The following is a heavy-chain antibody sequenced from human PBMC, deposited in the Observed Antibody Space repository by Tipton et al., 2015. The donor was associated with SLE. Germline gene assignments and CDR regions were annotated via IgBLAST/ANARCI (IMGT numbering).Heavy chain of an antibody. CDR2: VCNSVST. Sequence: TLSLTCSVSGHSISSFCWNWIRQSPGKGLEWIACVCNSVSTNYDPSLKSRGTISVDTSKNHFSLELTSVTAADTAVYYCARQRLRLLSPLDAWGQGTTVTVS. CDR3: ARQRLRLLSPLDA. V-gene: IGHV4-59*08. CDR1: GHSISSFC. J-gene: IGHJ6*02. D-gene: IGHD3-10*01.